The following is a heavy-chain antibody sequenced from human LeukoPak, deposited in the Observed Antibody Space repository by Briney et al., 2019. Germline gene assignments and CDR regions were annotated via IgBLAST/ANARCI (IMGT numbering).Heavy chain of an antibody. J-gene: IGHJ4*02. CDR1: GGSITNYN. CDR3: ARQARITVLEGPFDY. D-gene: IGHD3-3*01. V-gene: IGHV4-59*08. Sequence: SETLSLTCTVSGGSITNYNWSWVRQPPGKGLEWIGFIYHSGSTDYNPSLKSRVTISVDTSKNQFSLNLSSVTAAGTAFYYCARQARITVLEGPFDYWGQGTLVTVSS. CDR2: IYHSGST.